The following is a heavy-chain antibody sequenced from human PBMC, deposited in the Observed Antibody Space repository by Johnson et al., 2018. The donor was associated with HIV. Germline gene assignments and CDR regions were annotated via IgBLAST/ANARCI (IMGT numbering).Heavy chain of an antibody. Sequence: QVHLVESGGDLVKPGGSLRLSCAASGFIFSDYCMSWIRQAPGKGLEWVSYIGSSGDTTYDADSVKGGFTISRDNTKNTLYLQMNSLRAEDTAVYYCTTGDCGGGSCHAFDFWCQGTMVTVSS. D-gene: IGHD2-15*01. CDR1: GFIFSDYC. CDR3: TTGDCGGGSCHAFDF. J-gene: IGHJ3*01. CDR2: IGSSGDTT. V-gene: IGHV3-11*04.